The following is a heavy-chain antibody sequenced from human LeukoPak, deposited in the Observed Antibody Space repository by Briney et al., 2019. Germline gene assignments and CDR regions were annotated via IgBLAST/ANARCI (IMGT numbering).Heavy chain of an antibody. Sequence: PGGSLRLSCAASGFTFSSSWMPWVRQAPGKGLEWVATIKPDGSEDSYVDSVIGRFTISRDNAENSLFLRMINLRAEDTAVYYCARDRAYKTFDYWGQGALVTVSS. D-gene: IGHD3-16*01. CDR3: ARDRAYKTFDY. CDR2: IKPDGSED. CDR1: GFTFSSSW. J-gene: IGHJ4*02. V-gene: IGHV3-7*04.